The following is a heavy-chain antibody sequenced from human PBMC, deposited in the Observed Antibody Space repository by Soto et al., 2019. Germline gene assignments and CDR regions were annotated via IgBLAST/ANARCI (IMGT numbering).Heavy chain of an antibody. V-gene: IGHV1-2*04. CDR2: INPNSGGT. CDR1: GYTFTGYY. CDR3: ARGMEGPPHYYYGMDV. D-gene: IGHD1-1*01. J-gene: IGHJ6*02. Sequence: GASVKVSCKASGYTFTGYYMHWVRQAPGQGLEWMGWINPNSGGTNYAQKFQGWVTMTRDTSISTAYMELSRLRSDDTAVYYCARGMEGPPHYYYGMDVGGQGTTVTVSS.